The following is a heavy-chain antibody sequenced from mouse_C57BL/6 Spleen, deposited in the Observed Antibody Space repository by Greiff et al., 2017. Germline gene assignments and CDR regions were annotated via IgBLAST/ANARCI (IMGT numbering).Heavy chain of an antibody. D-gene: IGHD2-12*01. CDR3: ARGVYVLFAY. J-gene: IGHJ3*01. CDR1: GYTFNDYN. V-gene: IGHV1-18*01. Sequence: EVKLQESGPELVKPGASVKIPCKASGYTFNDYNMDWVKQSHGKSLEWIGDINPNNGGTIYNQKFKGKATLTVDKSSSTAYMELRSLTSEDTAVYYCARGVYVLFAYWGQGTLVTVSA. CDR2: INPNNGGT.